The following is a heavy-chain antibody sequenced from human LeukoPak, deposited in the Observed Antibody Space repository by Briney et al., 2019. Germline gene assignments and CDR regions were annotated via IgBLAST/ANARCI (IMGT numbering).Heavy chain of an antibody. V-gene: IGHV4-31*03. J-gene: IGHJ6*02. CDR3: ARTRYDFWSGTDMDV. Sequence: PSQTLSLTCTVSGGSISSGGYYWSWIRQHPGKGLEWIGYIYYSGSTYYNPSLKSRVTISVDTSKNQFSLKLSSVTAADTAVYYCARTRYDFWSGTDMDVWGQGTTVTVSS. CDR1: GGSISSGGYY. D-gene: IGHD3-3*01. CDR2: IYYSGST.